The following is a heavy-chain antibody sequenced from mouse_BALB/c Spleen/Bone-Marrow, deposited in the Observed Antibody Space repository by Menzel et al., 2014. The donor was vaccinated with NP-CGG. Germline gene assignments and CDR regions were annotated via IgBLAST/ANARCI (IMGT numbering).Heavy chain of an antibody. CDR1: GFNIKDTY. Sequence: DVQLQESGAELVKPGASVKLSCTASGFNIKDTYMHWVKQRPEQGLEWIGRIDPATGHTKYDPKFQGKATITADTSSNTAYLQLSSLTSEDTAVYYCATGFAYWGQGTLVTVSA. J-gene: IGHJ3*01. CDR3: ATGFAY. V-gene: IGHV14-3*02. CDR2: IDPATGHT.